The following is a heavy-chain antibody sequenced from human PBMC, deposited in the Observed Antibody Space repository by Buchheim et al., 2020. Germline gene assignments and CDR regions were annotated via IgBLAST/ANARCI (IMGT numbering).Heavy chain of an antibody. V-gene: IGHV3-23*01. CDR1: GFTFSSYA. CDR2: ISGSGGST. Sequence: EVQLLESGGGLVQPGGSLRLSCAASGFTFSSYAMSWVRKAPGKGLEWVSAISGSGGSTYYADPVKGRFTISRDNSKNTLSLQMNSLRAEDTAVYYCAKDMRYYDSSGYSEPLFDYWGQGTL. CDR3: AKDMRYYDSSGYSEPLFDY. J-gene: IGHJ4*02. D-gene: IGHD3-22*01.